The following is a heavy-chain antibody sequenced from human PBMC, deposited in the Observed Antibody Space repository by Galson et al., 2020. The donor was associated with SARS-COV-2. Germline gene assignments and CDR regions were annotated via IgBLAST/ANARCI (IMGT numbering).Heavy chain of an antibody. CDR1: GFTFSHYN. J-gene: IGHJ4*02. Sequence: GESLKISCEASGFTFSHYNMHWVRQAPGKGLEWVSYISSTGRTIYYADSVKGRFTISRDNAKNSLFLQMNRLRVEDTAVYFCAREMGDGWDYWGQGTLVAVSS. V-gene: IGHV3-48*04. CDR3: AREMGDGWDY. D-gene: IGHD2-15*01. CDR2: ISSTGRTI.